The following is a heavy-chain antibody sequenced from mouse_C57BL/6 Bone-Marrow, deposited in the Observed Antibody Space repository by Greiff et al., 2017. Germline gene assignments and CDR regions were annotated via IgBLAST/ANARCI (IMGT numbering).Heavy chain of an antibody. D-gene: IGHD1-1*01. CDR2: INPYNGGT. CDR3: ARGYYGSHWYFDV. Sequence: SGPVLVKPGASVKMSCKASGYTFTDYYMNWVKQSHGKSLEWIGVINPYNGGTSYNQKFKGKATLTVDKSSSTAYMELNSLTSEDSAVYYCARGYYGSHWYFDVWGTGTTVTVSS. CDR1: GYTFTDYY. V-gene: IGHV1-19*01. J-gene: IGHJ1*03.